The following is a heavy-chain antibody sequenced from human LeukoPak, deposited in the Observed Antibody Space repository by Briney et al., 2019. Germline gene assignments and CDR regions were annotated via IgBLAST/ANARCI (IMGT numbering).Heavy chain of an antibody. CDR2: ISGDSTYI. CDR1: GFTFGSYS. Sequence: GGSLRLCCAASGFTFGSYSMNWVSQAPGKGLEWVSSISGDSTYIYNAGSVKGRFTISRDNAQASLYLQMISLRADDTAVYYCASVSVRLERQIDLDYWGQGTLVIVSS. CDR3: ASVSVRLERQIDLDY. J-gene: IGHJ4*02. D-gene: IGHD1-1*01. V-gene: IGHV3-21*01.